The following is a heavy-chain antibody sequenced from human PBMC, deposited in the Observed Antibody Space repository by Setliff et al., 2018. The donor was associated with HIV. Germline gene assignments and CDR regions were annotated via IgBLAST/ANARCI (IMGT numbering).Heavy chain of an antibody. J-gene: IGHJ5*02. V-gene: IGHV3-15*01. CDR2: IKSKTDGETT. Sequence: GSLRLSCAASGFTFSNAWMSWVRQAPGKGLEWVGRIKSKTDGETTDYAAPVKGRFNILRDDSKNTLYLQMNSLKTEDTAVYYCTTEDPWLRFGHWGQGTLVTVSS. D-gene: IGHD5-12*01. CDR3: TTEDPWLRFGH. CDR1: GFTFSNAW.